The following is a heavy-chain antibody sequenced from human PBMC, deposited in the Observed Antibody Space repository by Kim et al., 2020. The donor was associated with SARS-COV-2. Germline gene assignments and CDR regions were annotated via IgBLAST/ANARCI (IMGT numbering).Heavy chain of an antibody. Sequence: GGSLRLSCAASGFTFRSYSMNWVRQAPGKGLEWVASISSGSSYIYYADSVKGRSTISRDNAKNSLYLQMNSLRAEDTAVYYCARERLEESGMAVWGQGTTVTVPS. CDR3: ARERLEESGMAV. V-gene: IGHV3-21*01. CDR2: ISSGSSYI. D-gene: IGHD3-3*01. J-gene: IGHJ6*02. CDR1: GFTFRSYS.